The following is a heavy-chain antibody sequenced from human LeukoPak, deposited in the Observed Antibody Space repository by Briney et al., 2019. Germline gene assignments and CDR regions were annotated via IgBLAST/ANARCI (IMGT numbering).Heavy chain of an antibody. Sequence: PSETLSLTCAVYGGSFSGYYWSWIRQPPGKWLEWIGEINHSGSTNYNPSLKGRVTISVDTSKNQFSLKLSSVTAADTAVYYCARRRYWYFDLWGRGTLVTVSS. CDR1: GGSFSGYY. J-gene: IGHJ2*01. CDR2: INHSGST. CDR3: ARRRYWYFDL. V-gene: IGHV4-34*01.